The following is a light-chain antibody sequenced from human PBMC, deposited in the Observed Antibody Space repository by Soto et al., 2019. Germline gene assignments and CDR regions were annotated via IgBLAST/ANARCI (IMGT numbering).Light chain of an antibody. CDR3: SSYTRSKTHV. J-gene: IGLJ1*01. CDR1: SSDVGGYNY. Sequence: QSALTQPASVSGSPGQSITISCTGTSSDVGGYNYVSWYQQHPGKAPKLMIYEVTNRPSGVSNRFSGSKSGNTASLTISGLQAEDEADYYCSSYTRSKTHVFGSATKLTVL. CDR2: EVT. V-gene: IGLV2-14*01.